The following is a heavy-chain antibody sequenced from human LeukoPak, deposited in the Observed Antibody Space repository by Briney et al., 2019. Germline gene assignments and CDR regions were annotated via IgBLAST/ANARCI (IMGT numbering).Heavy chain of an antibody. CDR1: GFTFSSYG. Sequence: PGGPLRLSCAASGFTFSSYGMHWVRQAPGKGLEWVAFIRYDGSNKYYADSVKGRFTISRDNSKNTLYLQMNSLRAEDTAVYYCAKDRRGDYYYYMDVWGKGTTVTVSS. CDR2: IRYDGSNK. V-gene: IGHV3-30*02. CDR3: AKDRRGDYYYYMDV. D-gene: IGHD5-24*01. J-gene: IGHJ6*03.